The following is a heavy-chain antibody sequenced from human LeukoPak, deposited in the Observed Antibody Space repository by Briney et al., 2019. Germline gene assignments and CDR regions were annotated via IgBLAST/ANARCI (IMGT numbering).Heavy chain of an antibody. Sequence: ASVKVSCKASGYTFTSYAMHWVRQAPGQRLEWMGWINAGNGNTKYSQKFQGRVTITRDTSASTAYMELSSLRSEDTAAYYCARSRYGDYDYYYYGMDVWGQGTTVTVSS. D-gene: IGHD4-17*01. J-gene: IGHJ6*02. CDR3: ARSRYGDYDYYYYGMDV. CDR2: INAGNGNT. CDR1: GYTFTSYA. V-gene: IGHV1-3*01.